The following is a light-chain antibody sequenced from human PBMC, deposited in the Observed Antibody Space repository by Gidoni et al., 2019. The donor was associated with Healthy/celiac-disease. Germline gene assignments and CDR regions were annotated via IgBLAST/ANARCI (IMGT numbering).Light chain of an antibody. V-gene: IGKV3-20*01. Sequence: EIVLTQSPGTMSLSPGERATLSCRSSQSVSSSYLAWYPQKPGQAPRLLTYGASSRATGIPDRFSGSWSVTDFTLTISRLEPEDFAVYYCQQYGSSPRTFGQGTKVEIK. J-gene: IGKJ1*01. CDR3: QQYGSSPRT. CDR2: GAS. CDR1: QSVSSSY.